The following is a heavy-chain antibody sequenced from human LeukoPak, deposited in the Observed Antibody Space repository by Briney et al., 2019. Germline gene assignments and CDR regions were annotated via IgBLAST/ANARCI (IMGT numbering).Heavy chain of an antibody. V-gene: IGHV4-39*07. CDR3: ARASCSGGSCYGLNAGYYGMDV. J-gene: IGHJ6*02. D-gene: IGHD2-15*01. Sequence: PSETLSLTCTVSGGSISSSYYYWGWIRQPPGKGLEWIGSIYYSGSTYYNPSLKSRVTISVDKSKNQFSLKLSSVTAADTAVYYCARASCSGGSCYGLNAGYYGMDVWGQGTTVTVSS. CDR1: GGSISSSYYY. CDR2: IYYSGST.